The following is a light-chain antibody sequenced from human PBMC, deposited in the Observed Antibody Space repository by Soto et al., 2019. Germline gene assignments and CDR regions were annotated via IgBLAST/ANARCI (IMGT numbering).Light chain of an antibody. CDR3: QQYTKSPLT. J-gene: IGKJ4*01. CDR1: QSLTRNY. Sequence: DIVLTQFPGTLSLSPGGRATLSCRASQSLTRNYLAWYQQKVGQAPRLLIYGANTRAAGIPDRFSGSGSGTDFTLTISRLEPEDFAVYYCQQYTKSPLTFGGGTKVDIK. CDR2: GAN. V-gene: IGKV3-20*01.